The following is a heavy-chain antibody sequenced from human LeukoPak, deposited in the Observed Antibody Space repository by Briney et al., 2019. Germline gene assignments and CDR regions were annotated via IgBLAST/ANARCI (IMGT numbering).Heavy chain of an antibody. Sequence: QPGGSLRLSCAVSGFTFSGYEMNWVRQAPGKGLEWVSYISRSGTTIYYADSVKGRFTISRDNAKNSLYLQMNSLRAEDTAVYYCAREMHGDDDYWGQGTLVTVSS. V-gene: IGHV3-48*03. CDR2: ISRSGTTI. CDR3: AREMHGDDDY. CDR1: GFTFSGYE. J-gene: IGHJ4*02. D-gene: IGHD4-17*01.